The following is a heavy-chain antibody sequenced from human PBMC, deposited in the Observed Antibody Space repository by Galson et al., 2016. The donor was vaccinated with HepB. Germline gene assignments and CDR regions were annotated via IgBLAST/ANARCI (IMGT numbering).Heavy chain of an antibody. J-gene: IGHJ6*02. CDR1: GFTLADYY. CDR3: ARSLAVAATGGANGMDV. CDR2: IGGRDDYT. D-gene: IGHD6-19*01. V-gene: IGHV3-11*03. Sequence: SLRLSCAVSGFTLADYYISWIRQAPGKGLEWISYIGGRDDYTNYADSVKGRFTISRDNAKNSVDLHMNSLRGEDTAVYYCARSLAVAATGGANGMDVWGQGTTVTVSS.